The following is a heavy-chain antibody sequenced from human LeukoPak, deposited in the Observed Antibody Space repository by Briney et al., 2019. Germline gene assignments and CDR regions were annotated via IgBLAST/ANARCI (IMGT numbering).Heavy chain of an antibody. Sequence: ASVKVSCKASGYTFTSYDINWVRQATGQGLEWMGWMNPNSGNTGYAQKFQGRVTMTRNTSISTAYMELSSLRPEDTAVYYCARGGIAAAGAANWFDPWGQGTLVTVSS. D-gene: IGHD6-13*01. CDR2: MNPNSGNT. J-gene: IGHJ5*02. CDR1: GYTFTSYD. CDR3: ARGGIAAAGAANWFDP. V-gene: IGHV1-8*01.